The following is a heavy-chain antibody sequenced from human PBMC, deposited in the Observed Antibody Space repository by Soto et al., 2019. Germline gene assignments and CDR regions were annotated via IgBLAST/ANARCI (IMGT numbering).Heavy chain of an antibody. J-gene: IGHJ3*02. D-gene: IGHD2-8*01. CDR3: ARVTVIMVYAPRGNAFDI. CDR2: IYYSGST. CDR1: GGSISSGGYY. Sequence: PSETLSLTCTVSGGSISSGGYYWSWIRQHPGKGLEWIGYIYYSGSTYYNPSLKSRVTISVDTSKNQFSLKLSSVTAADTAVYYCARVTVIMVYAPRGNAFDIWGQGKMVTVSS. V-gene: IGHV4-31*03.